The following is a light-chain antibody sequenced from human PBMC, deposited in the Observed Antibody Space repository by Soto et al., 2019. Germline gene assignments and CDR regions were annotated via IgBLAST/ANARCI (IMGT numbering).Light chain of an antibody. J-gene: IGKJ5*01. CDR3: QQRSKWPIT. CDR2: DAS. Sequence: EMVLTQSPATLSLSPGDRATLSCRASQGVFTWLAWYQQKPGQAPRLFIYDASNRATGIPARFSGSGSGTDFTLTISSLEPEDFAVYYCQQRSKWPITFGQGTRLE. CDR1: QGVFTW. V-gene: IGKV3-11*01.